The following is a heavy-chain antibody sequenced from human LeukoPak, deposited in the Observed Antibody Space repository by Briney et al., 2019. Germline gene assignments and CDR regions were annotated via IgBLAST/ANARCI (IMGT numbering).Heavy chain of an antibody. V-gene: IGHV1-2*02. Sequence: GASVKVSCKASGYTFTGYYMHWVRQAPGQGLEWMGWINPNSGGTNYAQKFQGRVTMTRDTSISAVYMELSRLRSDDTAVYYCARDGTGVYNLVQYWGRGTLVTVSS. J-gene: IGHJ4*02. CDR2: INPNSGGT. CDR1: GYTFTGYY. D-gene: IGHD5-24*01. CDR3: ARDGTGVYNLVQY.